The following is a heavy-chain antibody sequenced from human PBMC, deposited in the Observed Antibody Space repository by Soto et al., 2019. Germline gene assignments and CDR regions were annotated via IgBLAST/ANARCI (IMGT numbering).Heavy chain of an antibody. CDR1: GFTFSSYA. D-gene: IGHD1-20*01. Sequence: PGGSLRLSCAASGFTFSSYAMHWVRQAPGKGLEWVAVISYDGSNKYYADSVKGRFTISRDNSKNTLYLQMNSLRAEDTAVYYCARDGVTGTTYYYGMDVWGQGTTVTVSS. V-gene: IGHV3-30-3*01. CDR2: ISYDGSNK. CDR3: ARDGVTGTTYYYGMDV. J-gene: IGHJ6*02.